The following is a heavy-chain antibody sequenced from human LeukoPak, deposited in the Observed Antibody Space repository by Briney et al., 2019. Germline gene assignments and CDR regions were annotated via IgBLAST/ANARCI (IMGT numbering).Heavy chain of an antibody. CDR3: ARDTGWFGELPYYYGMDV. D-gene: IGHD3-10*01. CDR1: GYTFTTYG. J-gene: IGHJ6*02. V-gene: IGHV1-18*01. CDR2: ISAYNGNT. Sequence: ASVKVSCKASGYTFTTYGISWVRQAPGQGLEWMGWISAYNGNTNYAQKLQGRVTMTTDTSTSTAYMELRSLRSDDTAVYYCARDTGWFGELPYYYGMDVWGQGTTVTVSS.